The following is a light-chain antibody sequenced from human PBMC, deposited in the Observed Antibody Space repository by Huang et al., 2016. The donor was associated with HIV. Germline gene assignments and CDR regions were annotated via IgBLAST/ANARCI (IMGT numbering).Light chain of an antibody. CDR2: GAS. J-gene: IGKJ2*01. V-gene: IGKV1-39*01. CDR1: QIINKY. CDR3: QQSYNIPRT. Sequence: DIQMTQAPPSLSAAVGDRVIITCRASQIINKYLNWYQQMPGRDPKLLISGASSLQGGVSSRFSGSGSGTDFTLTIRDLQPEDTATYHCQQSYNIPRTFGQGTLLEI.